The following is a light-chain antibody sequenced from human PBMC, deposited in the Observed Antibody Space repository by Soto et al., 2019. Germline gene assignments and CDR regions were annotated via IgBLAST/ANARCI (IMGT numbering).Light chain of an antibody. CDR3: SSYTSSSTLV. J-gene: IGLJ3*02. V-gene: IGLV2-14*01. CDR2: EVS. CDR1: SSDVGGYNY. Sequence: QSALTQPASVSGSPGQSITISCTGTSSDVGGYNYVSWYQQHPGKAPKLMIYEVSSRPSGVSNRFSGSKSGNTASLTISGLQDEDEAEDYCSSYTSSSTLVFGGGTKLTVL.